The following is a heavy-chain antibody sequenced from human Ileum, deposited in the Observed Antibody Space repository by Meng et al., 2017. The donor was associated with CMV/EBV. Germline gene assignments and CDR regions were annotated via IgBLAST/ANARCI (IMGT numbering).Heavy chain of an antibody. J-gene: IGHJ6*02. V-gene: IGHV4-59*01. CDR2: VYYSGST. Sequence: SETLSLTCTVSGSSISSYNWTWIRQPPGKGLEWIGYVYYSGSTNYNASLKSRVTMSVDTSKNQFSLKLSSVTAADAAVYYCARDRQQTYFYGPDVWGQGTMVTVSS. CDR1: GSSISSYN. D-gene: IGHD6-13*01. CDR3: ARDRQQTYFYGPDV.